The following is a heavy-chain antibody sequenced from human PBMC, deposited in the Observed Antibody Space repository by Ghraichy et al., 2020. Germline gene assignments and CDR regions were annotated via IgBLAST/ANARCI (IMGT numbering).Heavy chain of an antibody. CDR3: ASALLGYCSSTSCSVYGMDV. CDR2: INHSGST. J-gene: IGHJ6*02. Sequence: ESLNISCAVYGGSFSGYYWSWIRQPPGKGLEWIGEINHSGSTNYNPSLKSRVTISVDTSKNQFSLKLSSVTAADTAVYYCASALLGYCSSTSCSVYGMDVWGQGTTVTVSS. D-gene: IGHD2-2*01. CDR1: GGSFSGYY. V-gene: IGHV4-34*01.